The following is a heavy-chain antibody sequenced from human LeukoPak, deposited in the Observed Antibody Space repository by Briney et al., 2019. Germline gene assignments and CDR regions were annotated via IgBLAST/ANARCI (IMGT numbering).Heavy chain of an antibody. D-gene: IGHD5-18*01. J-gene: IGHJ6*03. CDR2: IYTSGST. V-gene: IGHV4-4*07. Sequence: SETLSLTCTVSGGSISSYYWSWIRQPAGKGLEWIGRIYTSGSTNYNPSLKSRVTISVDTSKNQFSLKLSSVTAADTAVYYCARSRGYSYGLRVGYYYYMDVWGKGTTVTVSS. CDR3: ARSRGYSYGLRVGYYYYMDV. CDR1: GGSISSYY.